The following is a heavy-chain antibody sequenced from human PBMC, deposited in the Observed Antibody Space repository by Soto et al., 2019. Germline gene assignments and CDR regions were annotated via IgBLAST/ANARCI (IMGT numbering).Heavy chain of an antibody. CDR1: GFTFSSYG. Sequence: GGSLRLSCAASGFTFSSYGMHWVRQAPGKGLEWVAVISYDGSNKYYADSVKGRFTISRDNSKNTLYLQMNSLRAEDTAVYYCAKDPVSFLYYYYGMDVWGQGTTVTVSS. D-gene: IGHD3-22*01. J-gene: IGHJ6*02. V-gene: IGHV3-30*18. CDR2: ISYDGSNK. CDR3: AKDPVSFLYYYYGMDV.